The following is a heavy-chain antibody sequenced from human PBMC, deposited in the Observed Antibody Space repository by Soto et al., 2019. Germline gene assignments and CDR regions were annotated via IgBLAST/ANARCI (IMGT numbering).Heavy chain of an antibody. Sequence: GGSLRLSCAASGFTFSSYWMHWVRQAPGKGLVWVSRINSDGSSTSYADSVKGRFTISRDNAKNTLYLQMNSLRAEDTAVYYCAREEIAVAGTWYYYYGMDVWGQGTTVTAP. V-gene: IGHV3-74*01. D-gene: IGHD6-19*01. CDR2: INSDGSST. CDR3: AREEIAVAGTWYYYYGMDV. J-gene: IGHJ6*02. CDR1: GFTFSSYW.